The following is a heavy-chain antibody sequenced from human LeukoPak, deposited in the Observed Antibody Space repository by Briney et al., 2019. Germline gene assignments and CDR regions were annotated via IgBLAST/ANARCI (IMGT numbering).Heavy chain of an antibody. D-gene: IGHD2/OR15-2a*01. Sequence: ASVKVSCKASGYTFTDYYIHWVRQAPGQGLEWMGWIVPHSGGTNYAQNYHGRITMTRDTSISTAYMELSSLRSDDTAVYYCARNAYCDSTNCDAWFDPWGQGTLVTVSS. CDR1: GYTFTDYY. V-gene: IGHV1-2*02. CDR3: ARNAYCDSTNCDAWFDP. J-gene: IGHJ5*02. CDR2: IVPHSGGT.